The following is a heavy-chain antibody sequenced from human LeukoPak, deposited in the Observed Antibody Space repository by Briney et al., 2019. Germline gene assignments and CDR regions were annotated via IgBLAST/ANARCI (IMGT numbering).Heavy chain of an antibody. CDR2: IRYDGSNK. CDR1: GFAFSTYA. Sequence: GRSLRLSCAASGFAFSTYAMHWVRQAPGKGLEWVAFIRYDGSNKYYADSVKGRFTISRDNSKNTLYLQMNSLRAEDTAVYYCAKDRGYYDSSGLGYYFDYWGQGTLVTVSS. CDR3: AKDRGYYDSSGLGYYFDY. V-gene: IGHV3-30*02. J-gene: IGHJ4*02. D-gene: IGHD3-22*01.